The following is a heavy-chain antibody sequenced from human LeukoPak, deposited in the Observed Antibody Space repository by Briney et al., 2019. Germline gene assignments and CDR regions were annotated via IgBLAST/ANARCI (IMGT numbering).Heavy chain of an antibody. J-gene: IGHJ3*02. Sequence: GASVKLSCKASGYTFTGYYMHWVRQAPGQGLEWMGWINPNSGGTNYAQKFQGRVTMTRDTSISTAYMELSRLRSDDTAVYYCARNIAARPIGDAFDIWGQGTMVTVSS. CDR1: GYTFTGYY. CDR3: ARNIAARPIGDAFDI. CDR2: INPNSGGT. V-gene: IGHV1-2*02. D-gene: IGHD6-6*01.